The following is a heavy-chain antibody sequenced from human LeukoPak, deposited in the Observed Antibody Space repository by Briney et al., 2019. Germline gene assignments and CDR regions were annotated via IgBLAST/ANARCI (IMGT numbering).Heavy chain of an antibody. CDR2: ISASGGST. V-gene: IGHV3-23*01. CDR1: GFTFSSYG. CDR3: AKFLGYYDSSGFSLGAFDI. J-gene: IGHJ3*02. D-gene: IGHD3-22*01. Sequence: PGGSLRLSCAASGFTFSSYGMSWVRQAPGKGLEWVSGISASGGSTYYADSVKGRFTISRDNSKNTLYLQMNSLRAEDTAVYYCAKFLGYYDSSGFSLGAFDIWGQGTMVTVSS.